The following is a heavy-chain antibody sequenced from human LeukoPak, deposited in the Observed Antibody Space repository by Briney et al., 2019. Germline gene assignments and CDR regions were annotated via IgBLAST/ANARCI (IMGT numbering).Heavy chain of an antibody. Sequence: GGSLRLSCAASAFTFSNYAVSWVRQAPGKGLEWVSGISGSGGSTDYADSVKGRFTISRDNSKNTLYLQMNSLRAEDTAIYFCVKEKMPFGSSVMKRSGGAFDIWGQGTRVTVS. CDR2: ISGSGGST. D-gene: IGHD3-16*01. CDR3: VKEKMPFGSSVMKRSGGAFDI. CDR1: AFTFSNYA. J-gene: IGHJ3*02. V-gene: IGHV3-23*01.